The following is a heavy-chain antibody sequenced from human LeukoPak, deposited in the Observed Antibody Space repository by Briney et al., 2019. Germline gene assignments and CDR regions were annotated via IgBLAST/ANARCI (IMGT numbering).Heavy chain of an antibody. V-gene: IGHV3-73*01. CDR3: TNYGGNSERGFDY. D-gene: IGHD4-23*01. J-gene: IGHJ4*02. CDR2: IRSKADSYAT. Sequence: GGSLRLSCTASGFTFSGPAIHWVRQASGKGLEWVGRIRSKADSYATAYVESVKGRFTISRDDSKNTAYLQMNSLKTEDTAVYYCTNYGGNSERGFDYWGQGTLVSVSS. CDR1: GFTFSGPA.